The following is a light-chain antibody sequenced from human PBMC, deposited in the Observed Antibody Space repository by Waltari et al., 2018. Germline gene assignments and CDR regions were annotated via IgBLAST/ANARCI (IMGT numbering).Light chain of an antibody. CDR3: QQYNDWAPLT. Sequence: EVVMTQSPATLSVSPGERVTLSCRASQSVSRFVAWYQQKPGQAPRLLSSCASTRGTGIPARFSGSGSGTEFTLTISSLQSEDFAIYYCQQYNDWAPLTFGGGTKLEIK. CDR1: QSVSRF. CDR2: CAS. V-gene: IGKV3-15*01. J-gene: IGKJ4*01.